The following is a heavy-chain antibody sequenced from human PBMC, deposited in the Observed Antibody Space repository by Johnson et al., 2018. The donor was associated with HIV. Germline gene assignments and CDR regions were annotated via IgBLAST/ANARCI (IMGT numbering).Heavy chain of an antibody. CDR2: INWNGGSI. Sequence: EVQLLESGGSAVRPGGSLRLSCAASGFSFDDYGMAWVRQGPGKGLEWVSGINWNGGSISYIDSVKGRFTISRDNAKNSLYLQMNSLRAEDTAFYYCARGLHHSTSWTDHFDIWGHGTMVIVSS. CDR3: ARGLHHSTSWTDHFDI. J-gene: IGHJ3*02. V-gene: IGHV3-20*04. D-gene: IGHD6-13*01. CDR1: GFSFDDYG.